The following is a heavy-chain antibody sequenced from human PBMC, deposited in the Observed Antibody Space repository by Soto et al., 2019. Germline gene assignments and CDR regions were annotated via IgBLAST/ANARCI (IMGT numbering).Heavy chain of an antibody. D-gene: IGHD3-16*01. CDR2: ISAYNGNT. Sequence: ASVKVSCKASGYTFTSYGISWVRQAPGQGLEWMGWISAYNGNTNYAQKLQGRVTMTTDTSTSTAYMELRSLRSGDTAVYYCVKDRRAGGNSAFYFDFWGQGAQVTVSS. J-gene: IGHJ5*01. V-gene: IGHV1-18*04. CDR3: VKDRRAGGNSAFYFDF. CDR1: GYTFTSYG.